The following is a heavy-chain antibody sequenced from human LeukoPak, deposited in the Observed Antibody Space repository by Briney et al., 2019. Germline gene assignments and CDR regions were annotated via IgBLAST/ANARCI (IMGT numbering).Heavy chain of an antibody. Sequence: ASVKVSCQASGYTFTGYYIYWVRQAPGHGLEWMGWINPKNGGTSYSQKFQGRVTMTRDTSISTVYMELNRLTSDDTAVCYCARDVMFNHWGQGTLVAVSS. D-gene: IGHD3-16*01. CDR1: GYTFTGYY. CDR3: ARDVMFNH. V-gene: IGHV1-2*02. J-gene: IGHJ4*02. CDR2: INPKNGGT.